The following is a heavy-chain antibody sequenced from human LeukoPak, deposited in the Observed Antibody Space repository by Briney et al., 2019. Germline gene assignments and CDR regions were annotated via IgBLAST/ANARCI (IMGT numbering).Heavy chain of an antibody. CDR3: ATSRYDSSGYYGIIGY. V-gene: IGHV3-21*01. Sequence: GGSLRLSCAASGFTFSSYEMNWVRQAPGKGLEWVSSITSSSIYIYYADSVKGRFTISRDNAKNSLHLQMNSLRAEDTAVYYCATSRYDSSGYYGIIGYWGQGTLVTVSS. CDR2: ITSSSIYI. CDR1: GFTFSSYE. J-gene: IGHJ4*02. D-gene: IGHD3-22*01.